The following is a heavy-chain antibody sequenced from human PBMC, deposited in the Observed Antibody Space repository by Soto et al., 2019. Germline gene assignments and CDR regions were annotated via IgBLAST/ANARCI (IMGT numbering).Heavy chain of an antibody. CDR2: IYSGGGPAT. CDR3: AGGDPHIDLVNCLHV. D-gene: IGHD2-21*01. CDR1: GLNPRHED. Sequence: EVQLVESGGGLVQPGWSLRLSCVASGLNPRHEDMTWVRQAPGKGRASVAGIYSGGGPATDYAESLKGRFTISRDDSRSTLFLQMDNVRVDDTAVYYCAGGDPHIDLVNCLHVWGQGTVVTVSS. V-gene: IGHV3-53*01. J-gene: IGHJ3*01.